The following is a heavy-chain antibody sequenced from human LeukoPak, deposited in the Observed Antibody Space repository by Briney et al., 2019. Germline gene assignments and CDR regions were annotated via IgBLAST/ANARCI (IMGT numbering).Heavy chain of an antibody. D-gene: IGHD2-15*01. CDR3: ARDGGVAPHNWFDP. J-gene: IGHJ5*02. CDR2: INHSGST. V-gene: IGHV4-34*01. CDR1: GGSFSGYY. Sequence: SETLSLTCAVYGGSFSGYYWSWIRQPPGKGLEWIGEINHSGSTYYNPSLKSRVTISVDTSKNQFSLKLSSVTAADTAVYYCARDGGVAPHNWFDPWGQGTLVTVSS.